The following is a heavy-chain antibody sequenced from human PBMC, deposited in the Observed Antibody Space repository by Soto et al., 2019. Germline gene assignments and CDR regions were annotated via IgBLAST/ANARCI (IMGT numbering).Heavy chain of an antibody. CDR2: INHSGST. CDR1: GGSFSCYY. Sequence: SETLSLTCAVYGGSFSCYYWSWIRQPPGKGLEWIGEINHSGSTNYNPSLKSRVTISVDTSKNQFSLKLSSVTAADTAVYYCASRGDYVDYWGQGTLVTVSS. J-gene: IGHJ4*02. V-gene: IGHV4-34*01. CDR3: ASRGDYVDY.